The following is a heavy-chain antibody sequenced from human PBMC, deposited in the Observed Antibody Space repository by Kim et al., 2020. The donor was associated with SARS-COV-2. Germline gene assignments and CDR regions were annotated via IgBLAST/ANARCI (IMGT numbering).Heavy chain of an antibody. D-gene: IGHD3-9*01. V-gene: IGHV3-49*03. J-gene: IGHJ6*02. Sequence: GGSLRLSCTASGFTFGDYAMSWFRQAPGKGLEWVGFIRSKAYGGTTEYAASVKGRFTISRDDSKSIAYLQMNSLKTEDTAVYYCTRGSHVLRYFDWSEVGDYYYGMDVWGQGTTVTVSS. CDR3: TRGSHVLRYFDWSEVGDYYYGMDV. CDR2: IRSKAYGGTT. CDR1: GFTFGDYA.